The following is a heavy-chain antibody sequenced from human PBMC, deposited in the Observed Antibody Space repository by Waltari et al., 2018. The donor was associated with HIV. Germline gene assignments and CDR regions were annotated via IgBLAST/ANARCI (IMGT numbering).Heavy chain of an antibody. D-gene: IGHD2-21*01. CDR2: IIPILGTA. CDR1: GGTFSSYA. V-gene: IGHV1-69*01. Sequence: QVQLVQSGAEVKKPGSSVKVSCKASGGTFSSYAISWVRQAPGQGLEWMGGIIPILGTANYAQKFQGRVTITADESTSTAYMELSSLRSEDTAVYYCARDKGAYCGGDCYPYGMDVWGQGTTVTVSS. CDR3: ARDKGAYCGGDCYPYGMDV. J-gene: IGHJ6*02.